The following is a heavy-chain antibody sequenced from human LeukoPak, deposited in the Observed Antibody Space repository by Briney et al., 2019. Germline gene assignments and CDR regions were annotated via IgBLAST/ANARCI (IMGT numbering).Heavy chain of an antibody. D-gene: IGHD6-13*01. Sequence: SETLSLNCTVSGSSMNGFQWSWIRQPPGKGLEWIGYIYYSGSTNYNPSLKSRVTISVDTSKNQFSLKLSSVTAADTAVYYCARLYSSSWYEYYFDYWGQGTLVTVSS. CDR2: IYYSGST. J-gene: IGHJ4*02. CDR1: GSSMNGFQ. V-gene: IGHV4-59*08. CDR3: ARLYSSSWYEYYFDY.